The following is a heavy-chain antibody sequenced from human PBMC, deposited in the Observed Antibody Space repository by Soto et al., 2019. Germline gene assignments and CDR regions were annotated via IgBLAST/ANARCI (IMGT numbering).Heavy chain of an antibody. V-gene: IGHV3-53*02. CDR3: ARDPPITSDYAMDV. D-gene: IGHD1-20*01. CDR1: GFAVSTNY. CDR2: TYTSGST. Sequence: EVQLVETGGDLIQSGGSLRLSCAASGFAVSTNYMMWVRQAPGKGLECISVTYTSGSTHYADSVKGRFTISRDDSSNTLYLQMNSLRAEDTAVYYCARDPPITSDYAMDVWGQGTTVIFSS. J-gene: IGHJ6*02.